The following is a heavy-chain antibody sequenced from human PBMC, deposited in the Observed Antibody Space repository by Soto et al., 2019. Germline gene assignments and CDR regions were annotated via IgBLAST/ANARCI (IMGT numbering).Heavy chain of an antibody. CDR3: ARDQPGITTTGGGRIDY. CDR2: ISYDGSNK. V-gene: IGHV3-30-3*01. J-gene: IGHJ4*02. D-gene: IGHD6-13*01. Sequence: QVQLVESGGGAVQPGRSLRLSCAASGFTCSSHAMHWVRQAPGKGLECVAIISYDGSNKYYGDSVRGRLTISRDNSKNTIYLQMNSLRAEDTAVYYCARDQPGITTTGGGRIDYWGQGTLVTVSS. CDR1: GFTCSSHA.